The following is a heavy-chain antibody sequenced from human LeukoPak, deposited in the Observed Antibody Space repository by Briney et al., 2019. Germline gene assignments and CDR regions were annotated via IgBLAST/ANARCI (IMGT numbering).Heavy chain of an antibody. Sequence: ASVKVSCKASGYTFTGYYMHWVRQAPGQGLEWMGWINPNSGGTNYAQKFQGRVTMTRDTSINTAYMELSRPRSDDTAVYYCASGLIYSTSSEMDYWGQGTLVTVSS. CDR1: GYTFTGYY. CDR2: INPNSGGT. J-gene: IGHJ4*02. CDR3: ASGLIYSTSSEMDY. D-gene: IGHD6-6*01. V-gene: IGHV1-2*02.